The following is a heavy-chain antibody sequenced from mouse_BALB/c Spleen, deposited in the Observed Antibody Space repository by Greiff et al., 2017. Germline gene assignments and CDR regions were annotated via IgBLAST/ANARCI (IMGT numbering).Heavy chain of an antibody. J-gene: IGHJ2*01. V-gene: IGHV1-9*01. D-gene: IGHD1-2*01. CDR3: ARGTTALYYFDY. CDR1: GYTFSSYW. CDR2: ILPGSGST. Sequence: QVQLQQSGAELMKPGASVKISCKATGYTFSSYWIEWVKQRPGHGLEWIGEILPGSGSTNYNEKFKGKATFTADTSSNTAYMQLSSLTSEDSAVYSCARGTTALYYFDYWGQGTTLTVSS.